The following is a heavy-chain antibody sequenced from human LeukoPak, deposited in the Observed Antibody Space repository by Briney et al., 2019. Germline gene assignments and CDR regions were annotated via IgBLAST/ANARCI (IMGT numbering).Heavy chain of an antibody. CDR1: GFTFSSYA. CDR3: ANPGGDRPFDY. Sequence: GGSLRLSCAAPGFTFSSYAMSWVRQAPGKGLEWVSAISGSGGSTYYADSVKGRFTISRDNSKNTLYLQMNSLRAEDTAVYYCANPGGDRPFDYWGQGTLVTVSS. D-gene: IGHD4-17*01. CDR2: ISGSGGST. J-gene: IGHJ4*02. V-gene: IGHV3-23*01.